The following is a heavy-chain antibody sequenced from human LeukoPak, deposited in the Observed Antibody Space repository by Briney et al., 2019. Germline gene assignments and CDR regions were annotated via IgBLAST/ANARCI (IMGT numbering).Heavy chain of an antibody. CDR3: AKGAAGTSALVYWYFDL. D-gene: IGHD6-13*01. CDR1: GFTFDDYA. V-gene: IGHV3-9*01. CDR2: ISWNSGSI. Sequence: GGSLRLPCAASGFTFDDYAMHWVRQAPGKGLEWVSGISWNSGSIGYADSVKGRFTISRDNAKNSLYLQMNSLRAEDTALYYCAKGAAGTSALVYWYFDLWGRGTLVTVSS. J-gene: IGHJ2*01.